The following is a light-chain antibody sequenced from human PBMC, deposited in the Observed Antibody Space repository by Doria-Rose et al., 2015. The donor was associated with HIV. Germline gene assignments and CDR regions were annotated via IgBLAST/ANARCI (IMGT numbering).Light chain of an antibody. Sequence: TQSPGTLSLSPGERATLSCRASQSFSSTYLAWYQQKPGQAPSLLIYDGSTRATGIPDRFSASVSGTDFTLTINRLEPEDFALYYCHQYGTSWTSGQGTKVEI. CDR1: QSFSSTY. CDR3: HQYGTSWT. J-gene: IGKJ1*01. V-gene: IGKV3-20*01. CDR2: DGS.